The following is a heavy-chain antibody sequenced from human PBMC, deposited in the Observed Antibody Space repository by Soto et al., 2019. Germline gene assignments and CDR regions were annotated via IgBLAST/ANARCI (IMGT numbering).Heavy chain of an antibody. CDR2: ISAYNGNT. CDR1: GYTFTSYG. V-gene: IGHV1-18*01. D-gene: IGHD3-10*01. Sequence: ASVKVSCKASGYTFTSYGISWVRQAPGQGLEWMGWISAYNGNTNYAQKLQGRVTMTTDTSTSTAYMELRSLRSDDTAVYYCARARITMVRGVIMGMTNFDYWGQGTLVTGSS. J-gene: IGHJ4*02. CDR3: ARARITMVRGVIMGMTNFDY.